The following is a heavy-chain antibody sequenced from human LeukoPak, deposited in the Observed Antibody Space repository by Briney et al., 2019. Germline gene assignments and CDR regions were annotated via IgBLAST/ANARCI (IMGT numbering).Heavy chain of an antibody. CDR1: GGSISSGGYY. D-gene: IGHD6-13*01. V-gene: IGHV4-31*03. CDR2: IYYSGST. Sequence: SETLSLTCTVSGGSISSGGYYWSWIRQHPGKGLEWIGYIYYSGSTYYNPSLKSRVTISVDTSKNQFSLKLSSVTAADTAVYYRARRVKGSSWQNFDYWGQGTLVTVSS. CDR3: ARRVKGSSWQNFDY. J-gene: IGHJ4*02.